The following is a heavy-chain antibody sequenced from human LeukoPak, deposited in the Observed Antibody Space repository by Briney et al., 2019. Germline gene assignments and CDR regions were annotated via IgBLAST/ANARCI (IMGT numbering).Heavy chain of an antibody. J-gene: IGHJ4*02. D-gene: IGHD2-2*01. Sequence: ASVKVSCKTSGYTFTDYIIHWVRQAPGQGLEWMGWINPKNGGTSYAPKFQGRVTMTTDPSINTASMELTRLKSDDTAFYYCSKAIPRDCRETSCYEENWGQGTLVTVSS. CDR3: SKAIPRDCRETSCYEEN. CDR1: GYTFTDYI. CDR2: INPKNGGT. V-gene: IGHV1-2*02.